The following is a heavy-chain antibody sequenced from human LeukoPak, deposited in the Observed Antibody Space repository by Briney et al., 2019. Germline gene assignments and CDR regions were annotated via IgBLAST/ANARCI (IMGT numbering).Heavy chain of an antibody. V-gene: IGHV3-23*01. CDR1: GFTFSSYA. D-gene: IGHD2-15*01. CDR3: AKVKDIVVVVAAHANDY. Sequence: PGGSLRLSCAASGFTFSSYAMSWVRQAPGKGLEWVSAISGSGGSTYYADSVKGRFTISRDNSKNTLYLQMNSLRAEDTAVYYCAKVKDIVVVVAAHANDYWGQGTLVTVFS. J-gene: IGHJ4*02. CDR2: ISGSGGST.